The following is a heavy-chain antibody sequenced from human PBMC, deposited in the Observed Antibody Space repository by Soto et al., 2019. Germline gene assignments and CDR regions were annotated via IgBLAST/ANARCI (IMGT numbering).Heavy chain of an antibody. Sequence: QVQLQQWGAGLLKPSETLSLTCAVYGGSFSGYYGGWIRQPPGKGLEWIGEIDHGGRTNYNPSLKGRVTISVDTSKNQVSLKLNSVTAADTAVYYCARGGPGYYGSGSYYPRWGQGALVTVSS. CDR1: GGSFSGYY. CDR3: ARGGPGYYGSGSYYPR. CDR2: IDHGGRT. D-gene: IGHD3-10*01. J-gene: IGHJ4*02. V-gene: IGHV4-34*01.